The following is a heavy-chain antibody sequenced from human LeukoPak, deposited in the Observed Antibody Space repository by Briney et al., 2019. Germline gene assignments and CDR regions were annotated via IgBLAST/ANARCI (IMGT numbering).Heavy chain of an antibody. V-gene: IGHV4-59*12. CDR2: AHYTGDT. CDR1: GGSISSYY. D-gene: IGHD4-17*01. CDR3: ARNGDYSVDS. Sequence: SETLSLTCTVSGGSISSYYWSWIRQPPGKGLEWIGSAHYTGDTYYNPSLKSRVTISVDKSKNEFSLKLNSVTAADTAVYYCARNGDYSVDSWGQGTLVTVSS. J-gene: IGHJ4*02.